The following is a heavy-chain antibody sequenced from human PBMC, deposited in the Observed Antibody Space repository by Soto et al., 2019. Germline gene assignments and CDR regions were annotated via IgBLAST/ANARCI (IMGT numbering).Heavy chain of an antibody. J-gene: IGHJ4*02. V-gene: IGHV1-69*13. CDR1: GGTFGNYA. D-gene: IGHD3-22*01. CDR3: ARGVHYDSSGYYYFY. CDR2: ITPVFGTA. Sequence: GASVKVSCKASGGTFGNYAIDWVRQAPGQGLEWMGGITPVFGTANYAQKFQGRITVTADESTSTAYMELRSLRSEDTAVYYCARGVHYDSSGYYYFYWGQGTLVTVSS.